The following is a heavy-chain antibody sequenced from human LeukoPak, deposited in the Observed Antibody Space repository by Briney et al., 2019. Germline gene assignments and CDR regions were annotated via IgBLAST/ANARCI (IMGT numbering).Heavy chain of an antibody. J-gene: IGHJ4*02. CDR1: RFTFSDSS. V-gene: IGHV3-48*01. CDR2: ISSTSTII. CDR3: ARDRGDWLPRDIDY. D-gene: IGHD2-21*02. Sequence: GGSLRLSCAASRFTFSDSSMNWVRQAPGKGLEWVSYISSTSTIIYYADSVKGRFTISRDNAKNSMYLQMNSLRAEDTAVYYCARDRGDWLPRDIDYWGQGTLVTVSS.